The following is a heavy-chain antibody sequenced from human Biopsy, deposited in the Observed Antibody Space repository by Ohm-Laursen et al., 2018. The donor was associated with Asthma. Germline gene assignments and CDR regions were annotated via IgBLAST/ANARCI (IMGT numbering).Heavy chain of an antibody. CDR3: ARGYSGTDRIVYYYSGMEV. CDR2: LIPVLGTA. D-gene: IGHD5-12*01. Sequence: GASVKVSCKASGDSLGSFIKYAISWVRQAPRQGLEWMGGLIPVLGTADYAPMFEGGVTITADESTSTAYLELTSLRFEDTAVYYCARGYSGTDRIVYYYSGMEVWGQGTTVTVSS. V-gene: IGHV1-69*13. J-gene: IGHJ6*02. CDR1: GDSLGSFIKYA.